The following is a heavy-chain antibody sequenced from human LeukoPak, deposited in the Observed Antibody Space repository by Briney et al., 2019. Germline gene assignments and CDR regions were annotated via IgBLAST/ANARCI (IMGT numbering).Heavy chain of an antibody. Sequence: SETLSLTCAVYGGSFSGYYLSWIRQPPGKGLEWIGEINHSGSTNYNPSLKSRVTISVDTSKNQFSLKLSSVTAADTAVYYYARAVVANLYYFDYWGQGTLVTVSS. CDR3: ARAVVANLYYFDY. CDR1: GGSFSGYY. J-gene: IGHJ4*02. CDR2: INHSGST. V-gene: IGHV4-34*01. D-gene: IGHD2-15*01.